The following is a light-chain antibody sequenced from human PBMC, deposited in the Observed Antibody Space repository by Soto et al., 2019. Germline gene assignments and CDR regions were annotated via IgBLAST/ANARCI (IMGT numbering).Light chain of an antibody. J-gene: IGKJ4*01. Sequence: EIVLTQSPATLSLSPGERATLSCRASQSVSSSLAWYQQKPGQSPRLLIYDASNRATGIPARFSGSGSGTDFPLIISSLEPEDFAVYYCQQRSNWPLTFGGGTKVEIK. CDR3: QQRSNWPLT. V-gene: IGKV3-11*01. CDR1: QSVSSS. CDR2: DAS.